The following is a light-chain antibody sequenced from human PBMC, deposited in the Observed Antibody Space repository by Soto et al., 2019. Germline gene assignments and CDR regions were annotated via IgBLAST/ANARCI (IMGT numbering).Light chain of an antibody. V-gene: IGLV2-14*01. CDR1: GSDVGGYNY. CDR3: SSYASSRAYV. Sequence: QSVLTQPASVSGSPGQSITISCTGTGSDVGGYNYVSWYQQQSGKAPKLMIHEVSNRPSGVSSRFSGSKSGNTASLTISGLQAEDEADYYCSSYASSRAYVFGIGTEVTVL. J-gene: IGLJ1*01. CDR2: EVS.